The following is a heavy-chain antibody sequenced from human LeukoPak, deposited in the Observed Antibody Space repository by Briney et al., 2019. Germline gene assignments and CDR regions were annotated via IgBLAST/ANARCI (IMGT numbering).Heavy chain of an antibody. CDR2: IYYSGST. J-gene: IGHJ4*02. CDR3: ARAGRGYSYGYGYFDY. CDR1: GGSIGSYY. V-gene: IGHV4-59*01. D-gene: IGHD5-18*01. Sequence: PSETLSLTCTVSGGSIGSYYWSWIRQPPGKGLEWIGYIYYSGSTNYNPSLKSRVTISVDTSKNQFSLKLSSVTAADTAVYYCARAGRGYSYGYGYFDYWGQGTLVTVSS.